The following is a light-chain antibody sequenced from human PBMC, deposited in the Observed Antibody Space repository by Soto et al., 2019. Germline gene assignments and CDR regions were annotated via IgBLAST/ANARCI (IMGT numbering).Light chain of an antibody. Sequence: EIVLTQSPATLSLSPGERATLSCRANQSVSSYLAWYQQKPGQAPRLLIYDASNRATGIPARFSGSGSGTDFTLTISSLESEDFAVYFCQQYGDRPRTFGQGTKVDIK. V-gene: IGKV3-11*01. CDR1: QSVSSY. CDR2: DAS. CDR3: QQYGDRPRT. J-gene: IGKJ1*01.